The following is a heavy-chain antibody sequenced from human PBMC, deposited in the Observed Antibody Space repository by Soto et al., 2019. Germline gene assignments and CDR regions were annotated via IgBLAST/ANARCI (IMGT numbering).Heavy chain of an antibody. CDR3: SNVGAPYSAARDS. V-gene: IGHV3-73*01. J-gene: IGHJ4*02. D-gene: IGHD1-26*01. CDR2: IGSSAKNYAT. CDR1: GFTFSVCD. Sequence: PGGSLRLSCAASGFTFSVCDMHWVRQAPGKGLEWVGRIGSSAKNYATTYTASMEGRFTFSRDDSKNTAYLQMNSLKTDDTGVYYCSNVGAPYSAARDSWGQGTLVTVSS.